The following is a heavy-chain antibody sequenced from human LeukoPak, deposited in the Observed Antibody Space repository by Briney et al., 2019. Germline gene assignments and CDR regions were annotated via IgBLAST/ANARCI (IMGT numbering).Heavy chain of an antibody. CDR3: AREEVAAAPVHFDY. D-gene: IGHD6-13*01. J-gene: IGHJ4*02. CDR2: IRYDGSNK. CDR1: GFTFSSYG. V-gene: IGHV3-30*02. Sequence: GGSLRLSCAASGFTFSSYGMHWVRQAPGKGLEWVAFIRYDGSNKYYADSVKGRFTISRDNSKNTLYLQMNSLRAEDTAVYYCAREEVAAAPVHFDYWGQGTLVTVSS.